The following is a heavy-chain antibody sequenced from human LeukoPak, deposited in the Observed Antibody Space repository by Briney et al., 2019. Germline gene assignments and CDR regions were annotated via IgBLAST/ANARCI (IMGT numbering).Heavy chain of an antibody. CDR3: ARHRAVASILGGFDI. V-gene: IGHV5-51*01. D-gene: IGHD6-19*01. J-gene: IGHJ3*02. CDR2: FSPGDSNT. CDR1: GYNFINFW. Sequence: GESLKISCKASGYNFINFWIGWVRQMPGKGLEWMGIFSPGDSNTRYSPSFQGQITISVDKSISTAYLQWTSLKVSDTAIYYCARHRAVASILGGFDIWGQGTIVTVSS.